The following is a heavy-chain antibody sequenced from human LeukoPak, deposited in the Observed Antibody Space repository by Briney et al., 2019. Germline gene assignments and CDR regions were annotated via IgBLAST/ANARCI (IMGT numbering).Heavy chain of an antibody. CDR2: ISSSGSTI. V-gene: IGHV3-11*01. CDR3: ARVNDFWSGSQVWFDP. Sequence: KPGGSLRLSCAASGFTFSDYYMSWIRQAPGKGLEWVSYISSSGSTIYYADSVKGRFTISRDNAKNSLYPQMNSLRAEDTAVYYCARVNDFWSGSQVWFDPWGQGTLVTVSS. CDR1: GFTFSDYY. J-gene: IGHJ5*02. D-gene: IGHD3-3*01.